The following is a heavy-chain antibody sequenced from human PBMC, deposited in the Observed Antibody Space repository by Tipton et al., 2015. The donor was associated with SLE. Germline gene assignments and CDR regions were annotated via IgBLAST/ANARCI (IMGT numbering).Heavy chain of an antibody. CDR3: AGSIAGGVFDI. Sequence: TLSLTCTVSGGSISSSSFLWGWIRQPPGKGLEWIGNIYYSGSAYYNPSLKSRVTISEDTSKNEFSLKVSSVTAADTAVYYCAGSIAGGVFDIWGQGTMVSVSS. J-gene: IGHJ3*02. D-gene: IGHD6-6*01. V-gene: IGHV4-39*07. CDR1: GGSISSSSFL. CDR2: IYYSGSA.